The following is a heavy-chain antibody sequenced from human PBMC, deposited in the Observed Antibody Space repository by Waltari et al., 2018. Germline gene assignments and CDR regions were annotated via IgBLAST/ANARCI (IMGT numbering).Heavy chain of an antibody. CDR2: IYYSGST. D-gene: IGHD3-16*01. J-gene: IGHJ4*02. Sequence: QLQLQESGPGLVKPSETLSPTCIVSGDSIDSSGYYCGRVRTPPGKGLEWIGSIYYSGSTFYDPSLKSRVTISVDTSKNHFSLKLSSVTAADTAVYYCARPNSSTLGGGFDYWGQGTLVTVSS. CDR1: GDSIDSSGYY. CDR3: ARPNSSTLGGGFDY. V-gene: IGHV4-39*02.